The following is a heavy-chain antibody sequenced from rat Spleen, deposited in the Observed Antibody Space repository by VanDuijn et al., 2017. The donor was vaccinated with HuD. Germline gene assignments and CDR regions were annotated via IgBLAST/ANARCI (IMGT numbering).Heavy chain of an antibody. V-gene: IGHV5-7*01. CDR2: ISYDGSST. Sequence: EVQLVESGGGLVQPGRSMKLSCAASGFTFSDYNMAWVRQAPKKGLEWVATISYDGSSTYYRDSVKGRFTISRDNAKSTLYLQMDSLTSEDTATYYCAQWNSRYFTYWGQGVMVTVSS. D-gene: IGHD4-4*01. J-gene: IGHJ2*01. CDR3: AQWNSRYFTY. CDR1: GFTFSDYN.